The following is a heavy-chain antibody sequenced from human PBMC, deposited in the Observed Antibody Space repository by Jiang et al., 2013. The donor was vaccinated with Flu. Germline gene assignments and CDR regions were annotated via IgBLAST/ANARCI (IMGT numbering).Heavy chain of an antibody. CDR3: AKDHTYYYGSGRGTAPHGMDV. Sequence: SYGMHWVRQAPGKGLEWVAVISYDGSNKYYADSVKGRFTISRDNSKNTLYLQMNSLRAEDTAVYYCAKDHTYYYGSGRGTAPHGMDVWGQGTTVTVSS. V-gene: IGHV3-30*18. CDR2: ISYDGSNK. D-gene: IGHD3-10*01. J-gene: IGHJ6*02. CDR1: SYG.